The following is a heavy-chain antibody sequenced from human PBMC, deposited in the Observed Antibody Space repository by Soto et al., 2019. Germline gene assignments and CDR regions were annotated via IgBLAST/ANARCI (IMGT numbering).Heavy chain of an antibody. J-gene: IGHJ5*02. D-gene: IGHD2-2*01. CDR1: GYTFISYA. CDR2: INTGNGNT. CDR3: ARDLCTSTSCLNWFDP. Sequence: VSVKVSCKASGYTFISYAMYWVRQAPGQRLEWIGWINTGNGNTKYSQKFQGRVTILRDTSASTAYMELSSLRSEDTAVYYCARDLCTSTSCLNWFDPWGQGTLVTVSS. V-gene: IGHV1-3*04.